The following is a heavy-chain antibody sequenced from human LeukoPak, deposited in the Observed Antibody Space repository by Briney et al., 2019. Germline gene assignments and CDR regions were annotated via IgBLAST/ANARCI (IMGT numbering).Heavy chain of an antibody. J-gene: IGHJ6*02. CDR3: ARGAATVNYYYYYGMDV. Sequence: SVKVSCKASGGTFSSYAISWVRQAPGQGLEWMGRIVPILGIANYAQKFQGRVTITADKSTSTAYMELSSLRSEDTAVYYCARGAATVNYYYYYGMDVWGQGTTVTVSS. D-gene: IGHD2-15*01. V-gene: IGHV1-69*04. CDR2: IVPILGIA. CDR1: GGTFSSYA.